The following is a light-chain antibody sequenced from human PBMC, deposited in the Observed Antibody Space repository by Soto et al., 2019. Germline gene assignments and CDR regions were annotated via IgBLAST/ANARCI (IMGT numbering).Light chain of an antibody. J-gene: IGKJ4*01. CDR1: QSITIY. CDR2: ATS. Sequence: DIQMTQSPSSLSASVGDRVTITCRASQSITIYLNWYQQKPGKAPKLLIFATSSLQSGVPSRFSGSGSGTDFTVTLSSLQPEDLATYYCQQSLTTPLTFGGGTKVEIK. CDR3: QQSLTTPLT. V-gene: IGKV1-39*01.